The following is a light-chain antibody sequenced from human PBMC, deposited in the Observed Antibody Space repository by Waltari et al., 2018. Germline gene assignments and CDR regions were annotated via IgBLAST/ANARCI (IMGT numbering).Light chain of an antibody. CDR3: QQYSTYSLT. CDR2: DAS. V-gene: IGKV1-5*01. J-gene: IGKJ4*01. Sequence: DIQMTQYPSTLSASVGDRVTITSRANHSISSWLAWYQQKPGKVPKLLIYDASSLASGVPPHFSGSGSGTEFTLTISSLQPDDFATYYCQQYSTYSLTFGGGTKVEIK. CDR1: HSISSW.